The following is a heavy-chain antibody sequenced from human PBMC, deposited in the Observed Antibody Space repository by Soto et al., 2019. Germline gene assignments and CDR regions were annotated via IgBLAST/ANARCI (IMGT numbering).Heavy chain of an antibody. CDR3: AKDRVGGVPDAFDI. D-gene: IGHD2-8*01. J-gene: IGHJ3*02. CDR1: GFASTNYV. V-gene: IGHV3-23*01. Sequence: GGSLRLSCAASGFASTNYVMNWVRQAPGKGLEWVSSISGSGTTTFYADSVKGRFIISRDNSKNTLYLQMNSLRAEDTALYYCAKDRVGGVPDAFDIWGQGTMVTVSS. CDR2: ISGSGTTT.